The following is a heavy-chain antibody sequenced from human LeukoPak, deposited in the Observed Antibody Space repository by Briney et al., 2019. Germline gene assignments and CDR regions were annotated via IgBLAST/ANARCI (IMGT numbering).Heavy chain of an antibody. V-gene: IGHV3-33*01. CDR1: GFNFSSFG. J-gene: IGHJ4*02. D-gene: IGHD4-17*01. Sequence: QPGRSLRLSCAASGFNFSSFGMHWVRQAPGRGLEWVAAIWFDGSNKYYADSVKGRFTISRDNSRNTLYLQMNSLRAEDTAVYYCAREVGNYYGDPSVYWGQGTLVTVSS. CDR3: AREVGNYYGDPSVY. CDR2: IWFDGSNK.